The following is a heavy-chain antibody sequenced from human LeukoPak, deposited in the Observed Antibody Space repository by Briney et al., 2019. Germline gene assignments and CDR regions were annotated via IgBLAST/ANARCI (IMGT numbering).Heavy chain of an antibody. Sequence: GESLKISCKGSGYSFTSYWIGWVRQMPGKGLEWMGIIYPGDSDTRYSPSFQGQVTISADKSISTAYLQWSSLKASDTAMYYCARHPATPSHLGVEVPPPLHQYFQHWGQGTLVTVSS. CDR1: GYSFTSYW. CDR3: ARHPATPSHLGVEVPPPLHQYFQH. V-gene: IGHV5-51*01. D-gene: IGHD2-15*01. CDR2: IYPGDSDT. J-gene: IGHJ1*01.